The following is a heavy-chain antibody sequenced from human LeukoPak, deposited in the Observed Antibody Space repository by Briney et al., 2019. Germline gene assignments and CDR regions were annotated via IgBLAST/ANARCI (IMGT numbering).Heavy chain of an antibody. Sequence: GGSLRLSCAASGFTFSDYYMSWIRQAPGKGLEWVSYISSSGSTIHYADSVKGRFTISRDNAKNSLYLQMNSLRAEDTAVYYCARPRGCGSSRCNNFDYWGQGTLVTVSS. CDR2: ISSSGSTI. J-gene: IGHJ4*02. CDR3: ARPRGCGSSRCNNFDY. D-gene: IGHD2-2*01. CDR1: GFTFSDYY. V-gene: IGHV3-11*04.